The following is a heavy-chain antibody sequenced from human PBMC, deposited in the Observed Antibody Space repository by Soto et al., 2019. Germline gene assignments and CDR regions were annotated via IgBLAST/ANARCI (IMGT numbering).Heavy chain of an antibody. J-gene: IGHJ4*02. CDR1: GGSISSGGYY. Sequence: QVQLQESGPGLVKPSQTLSLTCTVSGGSISSGGYYWSWIRQHPGKGPEWIGYIYYSGSTYYNPSLKSRVTISVDTSKNQFSLKLSSVTAADTAVYYCARSHYRTTGVDYWGQGTLVTVSS. D-gene: IGHD1-7*01. V-gene: IGHV4-31*03. CDR3: ARSHYRTTGVDY. CDR2: IYYSGST.